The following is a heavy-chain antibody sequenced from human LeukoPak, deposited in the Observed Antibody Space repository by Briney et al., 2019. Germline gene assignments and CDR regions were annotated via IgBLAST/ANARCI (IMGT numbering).Heavy chain of an antibody. CDR1: GGTFSSYA. CDR2: IIPILGIA. Sequence: ASVKVSSKASGGTFSSYAISWVRQARGQGREWRGRIIPILGIANSAPTFQGRVTTTAEKSTSTAYTELSSLRSEDTAVYYGARVSFRGSVTAIQNDYWGQGTLVTVSS. CDR3: ARVSFRGSVTAIQNDY. J-gene: IGHJ4*02. D-gene: IGHD2-21*02. V-gene: IGHV1-69*04.